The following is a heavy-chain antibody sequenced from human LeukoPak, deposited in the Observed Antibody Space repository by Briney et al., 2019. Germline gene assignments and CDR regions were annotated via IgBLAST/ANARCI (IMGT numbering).Heavy chain of an antibody. CDR1: GDSISSGDYY. CDR2: IYYSGST. Sequence: SETLSLTCTVSGDSISSGDYYWSWIRQPPGNGLEWIGYIYYSGSTHYNPSLKSRVSILVDTSKNRFSLKLSSVTAADTAVYYCARGPPRDTYNFNYWGQGTLVTVSS. V-gene: IGHV4-30-4*01. CDR3: ARGPPRDTYNFNY. J-gene: IGHJ4*02. D-gene: IGHD5-24*01.